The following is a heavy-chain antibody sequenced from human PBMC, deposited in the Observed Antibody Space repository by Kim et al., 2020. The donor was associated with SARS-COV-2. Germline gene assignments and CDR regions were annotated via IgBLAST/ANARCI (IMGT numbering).Heavy chain of an antibody. CDR3: ATSEVDGDAFDI. Sequence: ASVKVSCKASGYTFTSYAMHWVRQVPGHRLEWMGWINAGNGNTKYSQKFQGRVTITRDTSASTAYMELSSLRSEDTAVYYCATSEVDGDAFDIWGQGTMV. CDR2: INAGNGNT. V-gene: IGHV1-3*01. CDR1: GYTFTSYA. J-gene: IGHJ3*02.